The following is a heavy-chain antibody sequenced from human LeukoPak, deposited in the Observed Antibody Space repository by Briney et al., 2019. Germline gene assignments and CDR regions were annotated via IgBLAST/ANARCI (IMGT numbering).Heavy chain of an antibody. V-gene: IGHV3-23*01. CDR1: GFTFSSYA. CDR3: ARGGVIPAATLFGY. CDR2: ISGSGGST. Sequence: GGSLRLSCAASGFTFSSYAMSWVRQAPGQGLEWVSAISGSGGSTYYADSVKGRFTISRDNSKNTLYLQMNSLRAEDTAVYYCARGGVIPAATLFGYWGQGTLVTVSS. J-gene: IGHJ4*02. D-gene: IGHD2-2*01.